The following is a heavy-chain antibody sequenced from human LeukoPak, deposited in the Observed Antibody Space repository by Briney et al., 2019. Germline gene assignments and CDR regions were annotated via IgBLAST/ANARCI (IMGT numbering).Heavy chain of an antibody. CDR2: ISYDGSNK. Sequence: GRSLRLSCAASGFTFSSYGMHWVRQAPGKGLEWVAVISYDGSNKYYADSVKGRFTISRDNSKNTLYLQMNSLRAEDTAVYYCAKDRDTAMYYFDYWGQGTLVTVSS. J-gene: IGHJ4*02. CDR1: GFTFSSYG. V-gene: IGHV3-30*18. CDR3: AKDRDTAMYYFDY. D-gene: IGHD5-18*01.